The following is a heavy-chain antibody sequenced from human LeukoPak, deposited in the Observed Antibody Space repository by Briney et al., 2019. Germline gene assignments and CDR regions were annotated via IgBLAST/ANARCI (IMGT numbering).Heavy chain of an antibody. CDR1: GFTFSSYA. V-gene: IGHV3-23*01. CDR2: ISGSGGST. D-gene: IGHD5-24*01. CDR3: AKDSRGWLQLIVDY. Sequence: GGSLRLSCVASGFTFSSYAMSWVRQAPGKGLEWVSAISGSGGSTYYADSVKGRFTISRDNSKNTLYLQMNSLRAEDTAVYYCAKDSRGWLQLIVDYWGQGTLVTVSS. J-gene: IGHJ4*02.